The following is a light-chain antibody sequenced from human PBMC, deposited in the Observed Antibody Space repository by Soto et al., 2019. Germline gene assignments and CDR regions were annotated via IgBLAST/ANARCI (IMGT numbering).Light chain of an antibody. CDR3: QKANSFPIT. J-gene: IGKJ5*01. CDR2: AES. CDR1: QGISSW. Sequence: DIQLPQSPSSVSASVGDRFTITCRASQGISSWLAWYQQKPGKAPKILIYAESSLQSGVPSRLSGSGSGTDLNLTISRLQPEDFATYYCQKANSFPITFGQGTRLEIK. V-gene: IGKV1D-12*01.